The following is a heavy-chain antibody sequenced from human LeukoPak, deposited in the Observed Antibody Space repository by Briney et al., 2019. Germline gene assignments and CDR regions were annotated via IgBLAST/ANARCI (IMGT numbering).Heavy chain of an antibody. CDR2: IYPGDSDT. CDR3: ARTFIPTNSYYYGMDV. V-gene: IGHV5-51*01. D-gene: IGHD4-23*01. CDR1: GYSFTSYW. Sequence: GESLQISCKGSGYSFTSYWIGWVRQMLGKGLEWMGIIYPGDSDTRYSPSFQGQVTISADKSISTAYLQWSSLKASDTAMYYCARTFIPTNSYYYGMDVWGQGTTVTVSS. J-gene: IGHJ6*02.